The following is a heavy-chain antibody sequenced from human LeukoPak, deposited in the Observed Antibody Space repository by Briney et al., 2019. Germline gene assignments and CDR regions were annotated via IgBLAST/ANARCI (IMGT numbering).Heavy chain of an antibody. CDR3: ARVFWSGYYDDY. Sequence: GASVKVSCKASGYTFTGYYMHWVRQAPGQGLEWMGWINPNSGGTNYAQKFQGRVTMTRDTSISTAYMELSRLRSDDTAVDYCARVFWSGYYDDYWGQGTLVTVSS. CDR2: INPNSGGT. D-gene: IGHD3-3*01. J-gene: IGHJ4*02. CDR1: GYTFTGYY. V-gene: IGHV1-2*02.